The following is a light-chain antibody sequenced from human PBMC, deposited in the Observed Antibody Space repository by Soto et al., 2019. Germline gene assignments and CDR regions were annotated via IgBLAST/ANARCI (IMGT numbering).Light chain of an antibody. Sequence: DIVMTQSPDSLAVSLGERATINCKSSQSIFYSSNNKNYLAWFQQKPGQPPKLLIYWAYTRESGVPDRFSGSGYGTDFTLTISGLQAEDVAVNYCQQYYTAPTWTFGQGTKVEIK. J-gene: IGKJ1*01. CDR1: QSIFYSSNNKNY. CDR2: WAY. CDR3: QQYYTAPTWT. V-gene: IGKV4-1*01.